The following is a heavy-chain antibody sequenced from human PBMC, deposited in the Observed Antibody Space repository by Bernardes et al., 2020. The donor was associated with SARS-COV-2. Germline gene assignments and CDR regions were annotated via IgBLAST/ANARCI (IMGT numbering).Heavy chain of an antibody. CDR2: LNRDGSQT. CDR3: VIGAADY. CDR1: GFTFSRFW. J-gene: IGHJ4*02. V-gene: IGHV3-7*01. Sequence: GGSLRLSCAASGFTFSRFWMNWVRQAPGKGLEWVANLNRDGSQTYYGRSVEGRFSISRDNAKDSLYLQMNSLTVEDTAVYYCVIGAADYWGQGALVTVSS. D-gene: IGHD6-6*01.